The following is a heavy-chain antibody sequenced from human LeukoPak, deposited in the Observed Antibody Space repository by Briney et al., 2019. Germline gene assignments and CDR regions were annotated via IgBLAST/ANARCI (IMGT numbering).Heavy chain of an antibody. CDR2: IYYSGST. CDR1: GGSISSYY. D-gene: IGHD3-22*01. Sequence: PSETLSLTCTVSGGSISSYYWSWIRQPPGKGLEWIGYIYYSGSTNYNPSLKSRVTISVDTSKNQFSLKLSSVTAADTAVYYCARGSSTYYYDSSGYPRGYFDYWGQGTLVTVSS. V-gene: IGHV4-59*01. J-gene: IGHJ4*02. CDR3: ARGSSTYYYDSSGYPRGYFDY.